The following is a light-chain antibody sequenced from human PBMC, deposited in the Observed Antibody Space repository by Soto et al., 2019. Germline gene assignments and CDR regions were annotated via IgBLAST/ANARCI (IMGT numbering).Light chain of an antibody. CDR2: NNN. V-gene: IGLV1-44*01. CDR1: SSNIGSNT. CDR3: AAWDDSRNKV. J-gene: IGLJ1*01. Sequence: QSVLTQPPSASGTPGQSVTISCSGSSSNIGSNTVNWYQQLPGTAPKLLIYNNNQRPSGVPDRFSGSKSGTSASLAISGLQSEDDADYYCAAWDDSRNKVFGTGTKVTVL.